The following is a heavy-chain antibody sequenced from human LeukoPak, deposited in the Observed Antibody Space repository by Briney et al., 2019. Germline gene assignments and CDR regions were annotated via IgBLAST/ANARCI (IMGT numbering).Heavy chain of an antibody. V-gene: IGHV3-53*01. CDR2: IYSGGNT. D-gene: IGHD2-15*01. CDR1: GFTVSSNY. Sequence: GGSLRLSCAAPGFTVSSNYMSWVRQAPGKGLEWVSVIYSGGNTYYADSVKGRFTISRDNSKNTLYLQLNSLRAADTAVYYCASGYCSGGHCYSVYFQHWGQGTLVTVSS. J-gene: IGHJ1*01. CDR3: ASGYCSGGHCYSVYFQH.